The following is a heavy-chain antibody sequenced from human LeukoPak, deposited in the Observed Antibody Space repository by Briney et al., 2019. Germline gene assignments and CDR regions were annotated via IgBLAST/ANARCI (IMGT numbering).Heavy chain of an antibody. CDR2: ISGSGAST. J-gene: IGHJ4*02. CDR1: GFTFSTYA. D-gene: IGHD4-17*01. V-gene: IGHV3-23*01. CDR3: TKALYGGNSD. Sequence: GGSPRLSCAASGFTFSTYAMSWVRQAPGKGLEWVSGISGSGASTNYADSVKGRFTISRDNSKNTVYLQMNSLRAEDTAVYYCTKALYGGNSDWGQGTQVTVS.